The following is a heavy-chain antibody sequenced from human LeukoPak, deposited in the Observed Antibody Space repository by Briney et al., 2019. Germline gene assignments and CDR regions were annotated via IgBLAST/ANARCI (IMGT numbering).Heavy chain of an antibody. CDR1: GFTVSSSY. V-gene: IGHV3-53*01. D-gene: IGHD3-10*01. J-gene: IGHJ4*02. CDR2: IYSSGTT. Sequence: PGGSLRLSCAASGFTVSSSYMSWVRQAPGKGLEWVSIIYSSGTTYYPDSVKGRFTISRDNSKNTLYLQMNRLRAEDTAVYYCAREGVAGFGELYWGYWGQGTLVTVSS. CDR3: AREGVAGFGELYWGY.